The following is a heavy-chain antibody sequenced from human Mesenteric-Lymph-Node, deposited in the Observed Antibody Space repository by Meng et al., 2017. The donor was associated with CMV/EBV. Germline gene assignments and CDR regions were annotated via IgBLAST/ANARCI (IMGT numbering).Heavy chain of an antibody. D-gene: IGHD3-22*01. CDR3: ARSSSSGYYRPYYYYGMDV. V-gene: IGHV1-46*02. CDR2: INSIGGST. Sequence: ASVQVSCKASGYTVNTYYIQWVRQAPGQGREWMGTINSIGGSTTYAQKFQGRATMTSDTSTSTVHMELYSLRSEDTAVYYCARSSSSGYYRPYYYYGMDVWGQGTTVTVSS. CDR1: GYTVNTYY. J-gene: IGHJ6*02.